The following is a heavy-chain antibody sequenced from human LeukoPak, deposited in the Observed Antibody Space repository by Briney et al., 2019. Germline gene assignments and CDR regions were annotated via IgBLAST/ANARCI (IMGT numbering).Heavy chain of an antibody. Sequence: QSGGSLRLSCAASGFTFSSYGMHWVRQAPGKGLEWVAFIRYDGSNKYYADSVKGRFTISRDNSKNTLYLQMNSLRAEDTAVYYCARDLKYYDFWSGYSTNWFDPWGQGTLVTVSS. V-gene: IGHV3-30*02. CDR3: ARDLKYYDFWSGYSTNWFDP. CDR2: IRYDGSNK. J-gene: IGHJ5*02. D-gene: IGHD3-3*01. CDR1: GFTFSSYG.